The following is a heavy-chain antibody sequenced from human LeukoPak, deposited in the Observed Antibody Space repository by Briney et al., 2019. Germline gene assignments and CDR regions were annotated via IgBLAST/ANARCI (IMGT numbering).Heavy chain of an antibody. CDR1: GFTFDDYA. V-gene: IGHV3-9*01. CDR2: ISWNSGSI. D-gene: IGHD3-3*01. J-gene: IGHJ3*02. Sequence: SLRLSFAASGFTFDDYAMNWVRQAPGKGLEWVSGISWNSGSIGYADSVKGRFTISRDNAKNSLYLQMNSLRAEDTALYYCAKDISLRFLEWLGLRAFDIWGQGTMVTVSS. CDR3: AKDISLRFLEWLGLRAFDI.